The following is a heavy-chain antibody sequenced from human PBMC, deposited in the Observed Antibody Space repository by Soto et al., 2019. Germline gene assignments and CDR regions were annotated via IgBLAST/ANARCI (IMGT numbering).Heavy chain of an antibody. CDR3: ARAGEMATIRGLGY. Sequence: QVQLVQSGAEVKKPGSSVKVSCKASGGTFSSYTISWVRQAPGQGPEWMGRIIPILGIANYAQKFQGRVTITADKSTSTAYMELSSLRSEDTAVYYCARAGEMATIRGLGYWGQGTLVTVSS. V-gene: IGHV1-69*02. D-gene: IGHD5-12*01. CDR1: GGTFSSYT. CDR2: IIPILGIA. J-gene: IGHJ4*02.